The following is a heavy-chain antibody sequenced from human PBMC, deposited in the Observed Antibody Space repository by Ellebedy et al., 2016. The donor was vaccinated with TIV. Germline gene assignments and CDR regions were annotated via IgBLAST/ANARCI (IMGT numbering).Heavy chain of an antibody. J-gene: IGHJ5*02. D-gene: IGHD6-13*01. CDR3: ARAEVAAGGAWFDP. Sequence: GESLKISCATSGFMFSSYLMSWVRQAPGRGLEWVANINHDGSGKYYVESVRGRFTISRDNAKNSLYLQMNSLRVEDTAVYYCARAEVAAGGAWFDPWGQGTLVTVSS. CDR1: GFMFSSYL. CDR2: INHDGSGK. V-gene: IGHV3-7*01.